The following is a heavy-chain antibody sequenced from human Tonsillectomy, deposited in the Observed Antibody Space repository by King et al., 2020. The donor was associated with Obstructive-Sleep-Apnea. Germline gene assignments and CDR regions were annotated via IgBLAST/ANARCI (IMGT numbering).Heavy chain of an antibody. CDR2: ISWNSGRI. CDR1: GFTFEDYA. CDR3: AKHLSWYGAASYSSGMDV. D-gene: IGHD2-15*01. V-gene: IGHV3-9*01. Sequence: QLVQSGGGLVQPARSLRLACAASGFTFEDYAMHWVRQGPGKGLEWVSGISWNSGRIDYADSVKGRFTISRDNAKNSLYLQMSSLGAEDTALYYCAKHLSWYGAASYSSGMDVLGQGTTVTVSS. J-gene: IGHJ6*02.